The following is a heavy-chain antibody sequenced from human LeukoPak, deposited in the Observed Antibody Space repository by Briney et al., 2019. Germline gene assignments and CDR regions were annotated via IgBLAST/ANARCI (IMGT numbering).Heavy chain of an antibody. D-gene: IGHD6-13*01. Sequence: SETLSLTCTVSSGSISSYYLNWIRQPAGKGLEWIGRIFTSGTTNYNPSLKSRVTMTVDTSKNQFSLRLSSVTAADTAVYYCAQGTPGSSNWYWGQGTLVTVSS. J-gene: IGHJ4*02. CDR1: SGSISSYY. CDR2: IFTSGTT. CDR3: AQGTPGSSNWY. V-gene: IGHV4-4*07.